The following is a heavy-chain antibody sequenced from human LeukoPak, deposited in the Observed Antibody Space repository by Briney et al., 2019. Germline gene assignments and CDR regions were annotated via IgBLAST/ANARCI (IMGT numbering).Heavy chain of an antibody. CDR2: ILYDGSNK. D-gene: IGHD2-21*02. CDR3: AKDHEPYCGGDCFNGDY. J-gene: IGHJ4*02. CDR1: GFTFSRYG. Sequence: GRSLRLSCAASGFTFSRYGMHWVRQAPGKGLEWVAVILYDGSNKYYADSVKGRFTISRDNSKNTPYLQMNSLRAEDTAVYYCAKDHEPYCGGDCFNGDYWGQGTLVTVSS. V-gene: IGHV3-30*18.